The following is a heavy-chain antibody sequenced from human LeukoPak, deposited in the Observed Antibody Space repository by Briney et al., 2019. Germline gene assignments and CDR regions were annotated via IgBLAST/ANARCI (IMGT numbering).Heavy chain of an antibody. V-gene: IGHV1-69*04. J-gene: IGHJ6*02. CDR1: GGTFSSYA. D-gene: IGHD4-17*01. CDR3: ARVAGYGDYVGYYYYYYYGMDV. Sequence: GASVKVSCKASGGTFSSYAISWVRQAPGQGLEWMGRIIPILGIANYAQKFQGRVTITADKSTSTAYMELSSLRSEDTAVYYCARVAGYGDYVGYYYYYYYGMDVWGQGTTVTVSS. CDR2: IIPILGIA.